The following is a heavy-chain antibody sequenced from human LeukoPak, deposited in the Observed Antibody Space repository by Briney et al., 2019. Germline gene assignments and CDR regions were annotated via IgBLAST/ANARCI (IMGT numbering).Heavy chain of an antibody. D-gene: IGHD3-10*01. V-gene: IGHV4-4*07. Sequence: SSETLSLTCTVSGGSISYHCWSWIRQPAGKGLEWIGRIYTSGTTKYNPSLKSRVTISVDKSKNQFSLKLSSVTAADTAVYYCPYVSGIGELWGQGTLVTVSS. J-gene: IGHJ4*02. CDR2: IYTSGTT. CDR3: PYVSGIGEL. CDR1: GGSISYHC.